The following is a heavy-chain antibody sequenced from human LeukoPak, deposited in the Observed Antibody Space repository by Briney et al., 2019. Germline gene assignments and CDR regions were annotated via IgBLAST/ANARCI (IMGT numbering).Heavy chain of an antibody. V-gene: IGHV1-69*13. J-gene: IGHJ4*02. CDR2: IIPIFGTA. CDR1: GGTFSSYA. CDR3: ASNHNILTGYSYFDY. D-gene: IGHD3-9*01. Sequence: ASVKVSCKASGGTFSSYAISWVRQAPGQGLEWMGGIIPIFGTANYAQKFQGRVTITADESTSPAYMELSRLRSEDTAVYYCASNHNILTGYSYFDYWGQGALVTVSS.